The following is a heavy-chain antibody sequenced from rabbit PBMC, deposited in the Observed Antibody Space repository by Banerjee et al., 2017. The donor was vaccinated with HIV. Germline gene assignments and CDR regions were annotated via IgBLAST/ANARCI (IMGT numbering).Heavy chain of an antibody. D-gene: IGHD4-2*01. Sequence: QEQLEESGGDLVKPEGSLTLTCTASGFSFSSSYWICWVRQAPGKGLEWIACIYAGSSGTTYYASWAKGRFTISKTSSTTVTLQMTSLTAADTATYFCARDRGGGGGGGYAGLNLWGPGTLVTVS. CDR3: ARDRGGGGGGGYAGLNL. J-gene: IGHJ4*01. CDR1: GFSFSSSYW. V-gene: IGHV1S45*01. CDR2: IYAGSSGTT.